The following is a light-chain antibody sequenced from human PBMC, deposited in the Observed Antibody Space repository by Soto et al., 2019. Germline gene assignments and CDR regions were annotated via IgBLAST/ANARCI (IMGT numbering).Light chain of an antibody. J-gene: IGKJ5*01. CDR1: QSLLHITGETF. V-gene: IGKV2D-29*02. CDR2: EVS. CDR3: MQSTQLPRT. Sequence: DVVMTQTPLSLSVAPGQPASISCKSSQSLLHITGETFLFWYLQKPGQSPQLLIYEVSTRVSGVPDRFSGSGSGTELTLENSRVETDDVGIYYRMQSTQLPRTFGQGTRLGIE.